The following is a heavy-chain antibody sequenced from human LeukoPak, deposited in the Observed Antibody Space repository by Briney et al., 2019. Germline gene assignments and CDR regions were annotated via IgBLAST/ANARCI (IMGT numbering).Heavy chain of an antibody. D-gene: IGHD2-15*01. V-gene: IGHV1-2*02. CDR3: ARDFCSGGSCYSGLFDY. Sequence: PAASVKVSCKASGYTFTGYYMHWVRQAPGQGLEWMGWIDPNSGGTNYAQKFQGRVTMTRDTSISTAYMVLNRLRSDDTAVYYCARDFCSGGSCYSGLFDYWGQGTLVTVSS. J-gene: IGHJ4*02. CDR1: GYTFTGYY. CDR2: IDPNSGGT.